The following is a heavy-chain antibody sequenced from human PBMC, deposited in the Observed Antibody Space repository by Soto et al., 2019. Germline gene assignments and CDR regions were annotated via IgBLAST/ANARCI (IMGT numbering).Heavy chain of an antibody. Sequence: FVTHRDSYTVLYGTIGGHDGRWISQHQGKGLEWIGYIYYSGSTNYNPSLKSRVTISVDTSKNQFSLKLSSVTAADTAVYYCADWNFRDKLGNFAYWGQRT. CDR2: IYYSGST. CDR1: YGTIGGHD. J-gene: IGHJ4*02. CDR3: ADWNFRDKLGNFAY. V-gene: IGHV4-59*11. D-gene: IGHD6-6*01.